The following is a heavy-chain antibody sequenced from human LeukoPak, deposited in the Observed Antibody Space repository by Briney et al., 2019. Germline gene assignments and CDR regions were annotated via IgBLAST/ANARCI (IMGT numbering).Heavy chain of an antibody. CDR3: ARQVGYCSSTSCYVDFSFDY. CDR1: GYSFTSYW. V-gene: IGHV5-51*01. CDR2: IYPGDSDT. J-gene: IGHJ4*02. Sequence: GESLKISCKGSGYSFTSYWIGWVRQMPGKGLEWMGIIYPGDSDTRYSPSFQGQVTISADKSISTAYLQWSSLKASDTAMYYCARQVGYCSSTSCYVDFSFDYWGQGTLVTVSS. D-gene: IGHD2-2*01.